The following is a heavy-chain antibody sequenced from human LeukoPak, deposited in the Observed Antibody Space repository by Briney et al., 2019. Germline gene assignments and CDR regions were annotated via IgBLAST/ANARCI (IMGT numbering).Heavy chain of an antibody. V-gene: IGHV3-21*01. CDR3: ARDWTSFLFDY. CDR1: GFTFSSYS. CDR2: ISSSSSYI. D-gene: IGHD3/OR15-3a*01. J-gene: IGHJ4*02. Sequence: GGSLRLSCAASGFTFSSYSMNWVRQAPGKGLEWVSSISSSSSYIYYADSVKGRFTISGDNAKNSLYLQMNSLRAEDTAVYYCARDWTSFLFDYWGQGTLVTVSS.